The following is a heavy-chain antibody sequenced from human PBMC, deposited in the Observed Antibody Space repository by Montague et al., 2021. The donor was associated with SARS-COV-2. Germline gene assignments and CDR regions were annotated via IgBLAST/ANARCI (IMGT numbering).Heavy chain of an antibody. CDR2: IYHSGST. D-gene: IGHD3-3*01. Sequence: SETLSLTCSVSGHSIWSSDWWTWVRQPPGKGLEWIGEIYHSGSTTYNPSLKSRVTISVDKSKNRSSLTLTSLTAADTAVYYCARAQKTTSGMLIPPDYFDFWGQGALVTVAS. J-gene: IGHJ4*02. V-gene: IGHV4-4*02. CDR3: ARAQKTTSGMLIPPDYFDF. CDR1: GHSIWSSDW.